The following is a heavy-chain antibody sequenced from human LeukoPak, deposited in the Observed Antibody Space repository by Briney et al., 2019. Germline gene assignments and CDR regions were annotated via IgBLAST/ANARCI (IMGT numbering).Heavy chain of an antibody. CDR3: ARDYLAEGGFDY. D-gene: IGHD6-13*01. Sequence: VRQAPGXXLEWVAVISYDGSNNYYADSVKGRFTISRDNSKNTLYLQMNSLRAEDTAVYYCARDYLAEGGFDYWGQGTLVTVSS. J-gene: IGHJ4*02. V-gene: IGHV3-30-3*01. CDR2: ISYDGSNN.